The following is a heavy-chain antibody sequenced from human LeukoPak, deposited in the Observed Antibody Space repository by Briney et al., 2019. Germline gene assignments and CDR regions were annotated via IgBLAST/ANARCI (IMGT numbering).Heavy chain of an antibody. D-gene: IGHD6-13*01. CDR2: ISWDSGTI. CDR1: GFNFDQYA. CDR3: AKDIRFSWYTYNNWFDS. J-gene: IGHJ5*01. Sequence: GGSLRLSCAASGFNFDQYAMHWVRQVPGKGLEWVSGISWDSGTIAYADSVQGRFTISRDNANNSLYLQVNSLRAEDTALYFCAKDIRFSWYTYNNWFDSWGQRTLVTVSS. V-gene: IGHV3-9*01.